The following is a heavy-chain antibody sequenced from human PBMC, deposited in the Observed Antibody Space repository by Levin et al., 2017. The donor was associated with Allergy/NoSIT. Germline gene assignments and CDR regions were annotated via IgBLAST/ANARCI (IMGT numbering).Heavy chain of an antibody. Sequence: GESLKISCAASGFSFSTYAMHWVRQAPGKGLEWVTVISYDGSNKSYPDSVKGRFTVSRDNSKNTLYLQMNSLRTEDTAVYYCASSTGAILRGAFDYWGQGTQVTVSS. CDR2: ISYDGSNK. D-gene: IGHD3-16*01. J-gene: IGHJ4*02. CDR3: ASSTGAILRGAFDY. CDR1: GFSFSTYA. V-gene: IGHV3-30*04.